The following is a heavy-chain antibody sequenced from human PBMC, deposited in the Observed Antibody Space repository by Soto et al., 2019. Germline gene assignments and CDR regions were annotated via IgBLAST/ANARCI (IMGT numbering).Heavy chain of an antibody. CDR3: TVNLAKHIYYYGMDV. CDR1: GYTVTDLS. CDR2: FEPEDGEI. V-gene: IGHV1-24*01. J-gene: IGHJ6*02. D-gene: IGHD3-3*02. Sequence: GASVKVSCKVSGYTVTDLSIHWVRQSPGKGLEWMANFEPEDGEIVYAQKFQGRVKVTEDTSANTAYLELSSLTSDDTAVYYCTVNLAKHIYYYGMDVWGQGTTVTVSS.